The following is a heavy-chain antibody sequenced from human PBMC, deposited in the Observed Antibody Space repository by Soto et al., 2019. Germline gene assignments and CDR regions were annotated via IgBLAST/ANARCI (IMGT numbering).Heavy chain of an antibody. Sequence: SETLSLTSTVSGGSISSYYWSWIRQPPGKGLEWIGYIYYSGSTNYNPSLKSRVTISVDTSKNQFSLKLSSVTAADTAVYYCARNRGYSGYDSLDYWGQGTLVTVSS. D-gene: IGHD5-12*01. CDR3: ARNRGYSGYDSLDY. V-gene: IGHV4-59*08. J-gene: IGHJ4*02. CDR1: GGSISSYY. CDR2: IYYSGST.